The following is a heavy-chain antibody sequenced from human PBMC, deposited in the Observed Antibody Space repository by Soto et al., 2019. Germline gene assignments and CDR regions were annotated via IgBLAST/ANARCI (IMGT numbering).Heavy chain of an antibody. CDR1: GFTFSDYG. CDR2: ISYDGTYK. CDR3: AKDIYGDSTYYFDY. Sequence: GGSLRLSCAASGFTFSDYGMHWVRQAPGKGLEWVAVISYDGTYKYYADSVKGRFTISRDNSKSTLYLQMNSLRAEDTAVYYCAKDIYGDSTYYFDYWGRGTLVTVSS. V-gene: IGHV3-30*18. J-gene: IGHJ4*02. D-gene: IGHD4-17*01.